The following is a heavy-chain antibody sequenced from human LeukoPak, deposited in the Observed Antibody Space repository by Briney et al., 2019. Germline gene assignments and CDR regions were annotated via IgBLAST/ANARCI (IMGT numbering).Heavy chain of an antibody. V-gene: IGHV3-23*01. CDR3: AKPGSSSSWYDY. J-gene: IGHJ4*02. D-gene: IGHD6-13*01. CDR1: GFTFSSYA. Sequence: GGSLRLSCAASGFTFSSYAMSWVRQAPGKGLEWVSAISGSGGSTYYADSVKGRFTISRDNSENTLYLQMNSLRAEDTAVYYCAKPGSSSSWYDYWGQGTLVTVSS. CDR2: ISGSGGST.